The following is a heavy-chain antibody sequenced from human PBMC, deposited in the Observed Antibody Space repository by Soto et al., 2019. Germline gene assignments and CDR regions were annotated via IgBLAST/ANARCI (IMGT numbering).Heavy chain of an antibody. J-gene: IGHJ5*02. CDR1: GGSISSGVYY. Sequence: PSETLSLTCTVSGGSISSGVYYWSWIRQAPGKGLEWIGYIYHSGSTYYSPSLKSQFTISIDTSKNQFSLKLSSVTAADTAVYYCARAMNLASSYNWFDPWGQGTLVTVSS. CDR3: ARAMNLASSYNWFDP. V-gene: IGHV4-30-4*01. CDR2: IYHSGST.